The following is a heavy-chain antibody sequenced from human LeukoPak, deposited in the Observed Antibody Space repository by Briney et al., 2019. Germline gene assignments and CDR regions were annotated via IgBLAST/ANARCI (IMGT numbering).Heavy chain of an antibody. CDR3: AKDSGPYTSGYYGH. CDR2: ISGGGGTT. Sequence: PGGSLRLSCAASGFTFSSYAMSWVRQAPGKRLEWVSAISGGGGTTYYADSVKGRFTISRDNSKNTLFLQMNSLGAEDTAVYYCAKDSGPYTSGYYGHWGQGTLVTVSS. J-gene: IGHJ4*02. V-gene: IGHV3-23*01. D-gene: IGHD3-22*01. CDR1: GFTFSSYA.